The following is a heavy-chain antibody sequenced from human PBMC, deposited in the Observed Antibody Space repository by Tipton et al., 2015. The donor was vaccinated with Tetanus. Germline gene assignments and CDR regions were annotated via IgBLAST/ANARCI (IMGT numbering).Heavy chain of an antibody. CDR3: ARRIPVFGVVIIDAFDL. Sequence: LRLSCTVSGGSISGYYWTWIRQPPGKGLEWIGYIYYNGTTSYNPSLKSRATISVDTSKNQFSLKLSSVTAADTAVYYCARRIPVFGVVIIDAFDLWAQGTMVTVSS. V-gene: IGHV4-59*01. D-gene: IGHD3-3*01. J-gene: IGHJ3*01. CDR1: GGSISGYY. CDR2: IYYNGTT.